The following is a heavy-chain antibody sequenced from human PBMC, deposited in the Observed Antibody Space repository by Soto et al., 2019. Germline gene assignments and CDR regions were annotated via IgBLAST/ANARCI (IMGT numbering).Heavy chain of an antibody. CDR2: IYYSGST. D-gene: IGHD1-7*01. J-gene: IGHJ6*03. Sequence: SETLSLTCTVSGGSISSSSYYWGWIRQPPGKGLEWIGSIYYSGSTYYNPSLKSRVTISVDTSKNQFSLKLSSVTAADTAVYYCARRRGTGTTHYHYYYLDVWGKGTTVTVSS. V-gene: IGHV4-39*01. CDR3: ARRRGTGTTHYHYYYLDV. CDR1: GGSISSSSYY.